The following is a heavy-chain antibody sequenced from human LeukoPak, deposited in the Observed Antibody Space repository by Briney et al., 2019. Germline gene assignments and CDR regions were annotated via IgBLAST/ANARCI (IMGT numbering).Heavy chain of an antibody. CDR3: ARGGGGPRGYSYGYSSY. CDR1: GGSFSGYY. D-gene: IGHD5-18*01. J-gene: IGHJ4*02. CDR2: INHSGST. Sequence: SETLSLTCAVYGGSFSGYYWSWIRQPPGKGLEWIGEINHSGSTNYNPSLKSRVTISVDTSKNQFSLKLSSVTAADTAVYYCARGGGGPRGYSYGYSSYWGQGTLVTVSP. V-gene: IGHV4-34*01.